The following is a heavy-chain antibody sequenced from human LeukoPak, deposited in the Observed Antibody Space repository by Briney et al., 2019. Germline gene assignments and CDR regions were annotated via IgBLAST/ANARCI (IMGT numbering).Heavy chain of an antibody. CDR3: ARMYYDDVWGSYRTPYGMDV. CDR1: GGSISSGGYS. V-gene: IGHV4-30-2*01. D-gene: IGHD3-16*02. CDR2: IYHSGST. J-gene: IGHJ6*02. Sequence: SETLSLTCAVSGGSISSGGYSWSWIRQPPGKGLEWIGYIYHSGSTYYNPSLKSRVTISVDRSKNHLSLNLSSVTAADTAVYYCARMYYDDVWGSYRTPYGMDVWGQGTTVTVSS.